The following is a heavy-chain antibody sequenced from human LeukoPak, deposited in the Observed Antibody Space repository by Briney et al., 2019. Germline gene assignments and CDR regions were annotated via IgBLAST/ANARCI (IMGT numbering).Heavy chain of an antibody. D-gene: IGHD1-1*01. CDR3: AVGGEVGTHYFDY. CDR1: GGSISSYY. Sequence: SETLSLTCTVSGGSISSYYWSWIRQPPGKGLEWIGYIYYSGSTNYNPSLKSRVTISVDTSKNQFSLKLSSVTAADTAVYYCAVGGEVGTHYFDYWGQGTLVTVSS. CDR2: IYYSGST. J-gene: IGHJ4*02. V-gene: IGHV4-59*12.